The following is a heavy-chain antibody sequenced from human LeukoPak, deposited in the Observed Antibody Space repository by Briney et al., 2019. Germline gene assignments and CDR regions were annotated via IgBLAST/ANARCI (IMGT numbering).Heavy chain of an antibody. J-gene: IGHJ4*02. CDR1: GFTFSSYA. V-gene: IGHV3-23*01. CDR3: AKDTIVVVPAAIHLPDY. D-gene: IGHD2-2*01. CDR2: ISGSGGST. Sequence: GGSLRLSCAASGFTFSSYAMSWVRQAPGTGLEWVSAISGSGGSTYYADSAKGRFTISRDNSKNTLYLQMNSLRAEDTAVYYCAKDTIVVVPAAIHLPDYWGQGTLVTVSS.